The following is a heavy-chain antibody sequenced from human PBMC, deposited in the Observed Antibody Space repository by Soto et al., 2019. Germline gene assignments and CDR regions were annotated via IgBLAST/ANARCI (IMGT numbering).Heavy chain of an antibody. D-gene: IGHD3-3*01. CDR1: GFTFSNAW. V-gene: IGHV3-15*07. J-gene: IGHJ5*02. CDR2: IKSKTDGGTT. Sequence: EVQLVESGGGLVKPGASLRLSCAASGFTFSNAWMNWVRQAPGKGLEWVGRIKSKTDGGTTDYAAPVKGRFTISRDDSKNTLYLQMNSLKTEDTAVYYCTTVLPQVLRFLEWSDWFHPWGQGTLVTVSS. CDR3: TTVLPQVLRFLEWSDWFHP.